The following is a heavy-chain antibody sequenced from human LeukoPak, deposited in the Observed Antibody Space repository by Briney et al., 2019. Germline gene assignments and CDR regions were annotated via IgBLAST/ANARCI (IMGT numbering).Heavy chain of an antibody. J-gene: IGHJ4*02. Sequence: SGGSLRLSCTASGFTFGDYAMSWFRQAPGKGLEWVGFIRSKAYGGTTEYAASVKGRFTISRDDSKSIAYLQMNSLKTEDTAVYYCTRTQLRFLEWLFEGADYWGQGTLVTVSS. CDR1: GFTFGDYA. D-gene: IGHD3-3*01. CDR3: TRTQLRFLEWLFEGADY. V-gene: IGHV3-49*03. CDR2: IRSKAYGGTT.